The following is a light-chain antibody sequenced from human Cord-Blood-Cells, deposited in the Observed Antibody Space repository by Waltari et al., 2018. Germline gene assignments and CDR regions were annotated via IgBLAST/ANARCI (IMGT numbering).Light chain of an antibody. CDR2: GAS. CDR3: QQYGSSRT. J-gene: IGKJ1*01. V-gene: IGKV3-20*01. Sequence: TQTPGTLSLSPGDRATLSCRASQSVSSSYLAWYRQKPGQAPRLLIYGASSRATGIPDRFSGSGSGTDFTLTISRLEPEDFAVYYCQQYGSSRTFGQGTKVEIK. CDR1: QSVSSSY.